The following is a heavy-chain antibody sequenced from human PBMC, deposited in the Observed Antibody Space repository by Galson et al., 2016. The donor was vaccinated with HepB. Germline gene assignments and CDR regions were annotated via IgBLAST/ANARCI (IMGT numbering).Heavy chain of an antibody. CDR2: IKQAGSAK. D-gene: IGHD5-18*01. Sequence: SLRLAREASGFPFSNSWMNCVRQAPGKGLGWVAHIKQAGSAKYCVDSVKGRFTRSRDNARNSMYLQMNSLRADDTAVYYCARAQWILARRAAYFDYWGQGILVTVS. CDR1: GFPFSNSW. CDR3: ARAQWILARRAAYFDY. J-gene: IGHJ4*02. V-gene: IGHV3-7*04.